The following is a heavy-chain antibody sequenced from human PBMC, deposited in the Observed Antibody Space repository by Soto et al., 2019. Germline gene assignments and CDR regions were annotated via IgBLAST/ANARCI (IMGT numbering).Heavy chain of an antibody. D-gene: IGHD1-7*01. CDR3: ARELELGNDAFDI. J-gene: IGHJ3*02. V-gene: IGHV1-3*01. Sequence: ASVKVSCKASGYTFTSYAMHWVRQAPGQRLEWMGWINAGNGNTKYSQKFQGRVTITRDTSASTAYMELSSLRSEDTAVYYCARELELGNDAFDIWGQGTMVIVSS. CDR1: GYTFTSYA. CDR2: INAGNGNT.